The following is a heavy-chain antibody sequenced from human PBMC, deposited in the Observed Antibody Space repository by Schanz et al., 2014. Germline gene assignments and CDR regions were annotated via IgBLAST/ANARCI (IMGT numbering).Heavy chain of an antibody. CDR2: IIPSLGLA. V-gene: IGHV1-69*10. CDR3: TRGGYSYALSAFDI. Sequence: QVQLVQSGAEVKKPGASVKVSCKASGYTFSSYGITWVRQAPGQGLEWMVWIIPSLGLAKYEQKFQDKVTITADTSTTTAYMELRSLRSDDTALYYCTRGGYSYALSAFDIWGRGTMVTVSS. J-gene: IGHJ3*02. CDR1: GYTFSSYG. D-gene: IGHD5-18*01.